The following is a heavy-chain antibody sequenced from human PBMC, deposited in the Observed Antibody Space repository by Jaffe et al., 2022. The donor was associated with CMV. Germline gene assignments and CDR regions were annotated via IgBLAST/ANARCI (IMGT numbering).Heavy chain of an antibody. D-gene: IGHD6-13*01. Sequence: QVQLQESGPGLVKPSETLSLTCTVSGGSISSYYWSWIRQPPGKGLEWIGYIYYSGSTNYNPSLKSRVTISVDTSKNQFSLKLSSVTAADTAVYYCARERGQQLGSYYYYYMDVWGKGTTVTVSS. CDR3: ARERGQQLGSYYYYYMDV. J-gene: IGHJ6*03. CDR2: IYYSGST. V-gene: IGHV4-59*01. CDR1: GGSISSYY.